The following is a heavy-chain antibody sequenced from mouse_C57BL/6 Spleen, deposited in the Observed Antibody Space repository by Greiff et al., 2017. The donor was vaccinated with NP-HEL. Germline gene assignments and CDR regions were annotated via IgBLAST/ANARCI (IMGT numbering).Heavy chain of an antibody. Sequence: EVKLMESGPVLVKPGASVKMSCKASGYTFTDYYMNWVKQSHGKSLEWIGVINPYNGGTSYNQKFKGKATLTVDKSSSTAYMELNSLTSEDSAVYYCARLGYYGSPFDYWGQGTTLTVSS. CDR3: ARLGYYGSPFDY. CDR2: INPYNGGT. D-gene: IGHD1-1*01. V-gene: IGHV1-19*01. J-gene: IGHJ2*01. CDR1: GYTFTDYY.